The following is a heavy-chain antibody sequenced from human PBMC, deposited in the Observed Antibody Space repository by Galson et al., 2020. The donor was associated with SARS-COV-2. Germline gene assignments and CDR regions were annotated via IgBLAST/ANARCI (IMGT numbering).Heavy chain of an antibody. CDR2: INSGSSTI. CDR3: SRDHYYTSGSYGTIDYNDYYGLDV. D-gene: IGHD3-10*01. CDR1: GFTFSTYN. V-gene: IGHV3-48*04. J-gene: IGHJ6*02. Sequence: GGSLRLSCAASGFTFSTYNMNWVRQAPGKGLEWVSYINSGSSTIYYADSVKGRFTISRDNAKNSLYLQMNSLRAEDTAIYYCSRDHYYTSGSYGTIDYNDYYGLDVWCQGTTVTVSS.